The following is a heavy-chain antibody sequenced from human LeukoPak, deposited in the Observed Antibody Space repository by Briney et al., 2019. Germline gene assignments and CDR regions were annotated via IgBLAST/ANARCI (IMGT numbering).Heavy chain of an antibody. CDR1: GYSISSGYY. CDR3: ARSLVVVAAIGGSWFDP. CDR2: ICHSGST. Sequence: SETLSLTCTVSGYSISSGYYWGWIRQPPGKGLEWIGSICHSGSTYYNPSLKSRVTISVDTSKNQFSLKLSSVTAADTAVYYCARSLVVVAAIGGSWFDPWGQGTLVTVSS. V-gene: IGHV4-38-2*02. D-gene: IGHD2-15*01. J-gene: IGHJ5*02.